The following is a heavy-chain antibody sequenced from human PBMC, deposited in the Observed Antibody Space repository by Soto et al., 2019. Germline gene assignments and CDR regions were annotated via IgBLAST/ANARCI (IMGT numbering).Heavy chain of an antibody. Sequence: GVLRLSCVGSGFTFSSFEMNWVRQTPGKGLEWLSYIGRSGETIYYADSVKGRFTISRDNAKSSLFLQMNGLRDEDTGIYYRARDSRGGAARRPTFYYWGRGTLVTVSS. CDR2: IGRSGETI. V-gene: IGHV3-48*03. CDR3: ARDSRGGAARRPTFYY. D-gene: IGHD6-6*01. J-gene: IGHJ4*02. CDR1: GFTFSSFE.